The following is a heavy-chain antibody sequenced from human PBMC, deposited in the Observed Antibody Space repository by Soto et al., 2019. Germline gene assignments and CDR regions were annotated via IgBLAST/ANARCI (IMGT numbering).Heavy chain of an antibody. J-gene: IGHJ6*02. CDR3: ASTLYSRTKLYYGMDV. CDR1: GGTFSSYA. V-gene: IGHV1-69*13. Sequence: GASVNVSCKASGGTFSSYAISWVRQAPGQGLEWMGGIIPIFGTANYAQKFQGRVTITADESTSTAYMELSSLRSEDTAVYYCASTLYSRTKLYYGMDVWGQGTTVTVSS. CDR2: IIPIFGTA. D-gene: IGHD5-18*01.